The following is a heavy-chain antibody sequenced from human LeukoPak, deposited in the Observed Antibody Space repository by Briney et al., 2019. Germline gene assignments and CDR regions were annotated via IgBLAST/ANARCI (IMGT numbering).Heavy chain of an antibody. CDR2: ISTSGKAT. J-gene: IGHJ4*02. CDR1: GSTFDDYG. V-gene: IGHV3-48*01. Sequence: GGSLRLSCAASGSTFDDYGMSWVRQAPGKGLEWISYISTSGKATYYADSVKGRFTISRDNTENSLYLQMNSLRVDDTAVYYCAKEGDYGEIDYWGPGSQVTVSS. CDR3: AKEGDYGEIDY. D-gene: IGHD4-17*01.